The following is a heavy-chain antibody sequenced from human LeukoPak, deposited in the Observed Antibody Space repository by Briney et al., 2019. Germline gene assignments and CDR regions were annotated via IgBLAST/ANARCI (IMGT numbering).Heavy chain of an antibody. Sequence: PGESLKISCKGSGYSFTSYWIGWVRQMPGKGLEWMGIIYPGDSDTRYSPSFQGQVTISADKSISTAYLQWSSLKASDTAMYYCARHGMATIKGLWYFDYWGQGTLVTVSS. V-gene: IGHV5-51*01. D-gene: IGHD5-24*01. CDR3: ARHGMATIKGLWYFDY. J-gene: IGHJ4*02. CDR1: GYSFTSYW. CDR2: IYPGDSDT.